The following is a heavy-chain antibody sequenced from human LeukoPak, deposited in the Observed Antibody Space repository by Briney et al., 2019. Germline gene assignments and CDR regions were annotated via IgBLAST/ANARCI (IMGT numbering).Heavy chain of an antibody. Sequence: SETLSLTCSVSGGSISSLYWSWIRQPPGKGLEWIGYIYYTGSTNYNPSLKSRVTMFVDMSKNQFSLRLSSVTAADTAVYYCSRHRAYSSSSPFDYWGQGTLVTVSS. D-gene: IGHD6-6*01. CDR1: GGSISSLY. V-gene: IGHV4-59*08. J-gene: IGHJ4*02. CDR2: IYYTGST. CDR3: SRHRAYSSSSPFDY.